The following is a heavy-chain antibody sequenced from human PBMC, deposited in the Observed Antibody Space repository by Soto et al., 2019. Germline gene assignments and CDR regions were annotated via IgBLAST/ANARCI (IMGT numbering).Heavy chain of an antibody. V-gene: IGHV2-5*02. CDR1: GFSLTTSGVG. J-gene: IGHJ4*02. Sequence: QITLNESGPTLVIPTQTLTLTCTFSGFSLTTSGVGVGWIRQPPGKAPEWLALIFWDDDERYSPSLKTRLTISKDASKNQVVLTMTNMAPEDTATYYCAPRRVGRDVLGAYYFDYWGQGTLVTVSS. CDR3: APRRVGRDVLGAYYFDY. D-gene: IGHD3-10*02. CDR2: IFWDDDE.